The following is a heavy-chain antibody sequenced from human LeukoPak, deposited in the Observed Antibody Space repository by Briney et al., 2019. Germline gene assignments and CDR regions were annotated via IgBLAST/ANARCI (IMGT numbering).Heavy chain of an antibody. CDR2: ISGSGNSI. CDR3: AKDLTGTTTYYFDY. V-gene: IGHV3-23*01. CDR1: GFTFSNYG. Sequence: GGSLRLSCAASGFTFSNYGMSWVRQAPGKELEWVSGISGSGNSIYYADSVKGRFTISRDNSRNTLFLQMNSLRAEDTAVYFCAKDLTGTTTYYFDYWGQGTLVTVSS. D-gene: IGHD1-7*01. J-gene: IGHJ4*02.